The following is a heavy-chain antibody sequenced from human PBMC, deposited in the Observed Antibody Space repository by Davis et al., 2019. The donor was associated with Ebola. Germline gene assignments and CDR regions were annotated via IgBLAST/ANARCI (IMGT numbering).Heavy chain of an antibody. Sequence: GESLKISCAASGFTFSSYAMSWVRQAPGKGLEWVSAISGSGGSTYYADSVKGRFTISRDNSKNTLYLQMNSLRAEDTAVYYCAKVLIVVVPAAFDYWGQGTLVTVSS. CDR3: AKVLIVVVPAAFDY. J-gene: IGHJ4*02. V-gene: IGHV3-23*01. CDR1: GFTFSSYA. D-gene: IGHD2-2*01. CDR2: ISGSGGST.